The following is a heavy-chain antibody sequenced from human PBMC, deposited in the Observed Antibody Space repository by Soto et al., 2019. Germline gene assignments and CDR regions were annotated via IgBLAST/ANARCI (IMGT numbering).Heavy chain of an antibody. CDR1: GFTFSSYS. CDR3: ARDGGSGKSNGFDI. D-gene: IGHD3-10*01. Sequence: EVQLVESGGGLVKPGGSLRLSCAASGFTFSSYSMNWVRQAPGKGLEWVSSISSSSSYIYYADSVKGRFTISRDNAKNSLYLQMNSMRAEDTAVYYCARDGGSGKSNGFDIWGQGTMVTVSS. CDR2: ISSSSSYI. V-gene: IGHV3-21*01. J-gene: IGHJ3*02.